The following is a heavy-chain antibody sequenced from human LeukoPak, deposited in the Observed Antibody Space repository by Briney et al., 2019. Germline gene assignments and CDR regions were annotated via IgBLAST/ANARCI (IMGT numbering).Heavy chain of an antibody. CDR3: ARGVGSSSWYDYYYGMDV. CDR2: INPNSGGT. J-gene: IGHJ6*02. V-gene: IGHV1-2*02. CDR1: GYTFTGYY. D-gene: IGHD6-13*01. Sequence: ASVKVSCKASGYTFTGYYMHWVRQAPGQELEWMGWINPNSGGTNYAQKFQGRVTMTRDTSISTAYMELSRLRSDDTAVYYCARGVGSSSWYDYYYGMDVWGQGTTVTVSS.